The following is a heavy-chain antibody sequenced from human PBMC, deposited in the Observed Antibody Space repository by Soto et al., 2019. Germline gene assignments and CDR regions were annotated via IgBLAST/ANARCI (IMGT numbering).Heavy chain of an antibody. CDR2: IIPILGIA. CDR3: ARGGATVDAVDAFDI. V-gene: IGHV1-69*02. D-gene: IGHD4-17*01. Sequence: QVQLVQSGAEVKKPGSSVKVSCKASGGTFSSYTISWVRQAPGQGLEWMGRIIPILGIANYAQKFQGRVTLTADKSTSTAYMELSSLRSEDTAVYYCARGGATVDAVDAFDIWGQGTMVTVSS. J-gene: IGHJ3*02. CDR1: GGTFSSYT.